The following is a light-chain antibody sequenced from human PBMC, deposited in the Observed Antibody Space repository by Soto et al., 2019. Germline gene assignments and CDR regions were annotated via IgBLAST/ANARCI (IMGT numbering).Light chain of an antibody. CDR3: QQYNNYFWA. J-gene: IGKJ1*01. V-gene: IGKV1-5*03. CDR1: QNINTW. CDR2: KAS. Sequence: DIQMTQSPSTVSASVGDRVNITCRASQNINTWLAWYQQKPGKAPKLLILKASSLESGVPSRFSGSGSGTEFTLTISSLQPDDLATYYCQQYNNYFWAFGQGTRVEIK.